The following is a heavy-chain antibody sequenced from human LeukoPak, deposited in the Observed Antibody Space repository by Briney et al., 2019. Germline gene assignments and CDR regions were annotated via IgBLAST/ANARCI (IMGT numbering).Heavy chain of an antibody. CDR1: GGTFSSYA. D-gene: IGHD3-10*01. Sequence: ASVKVSCKASGGTFSSYAISWVRQAPGQGLEWMGGIIPIFGTANYAQKSQGRVTITADESTSTAYMELSSLRSEDTAVYSCARTQVDQWFGEQLYYYYMDVWGKGTTVTVSS. V-gene: IGHV1-69*13. CDR3: ARTQVDQWFGEQLYYYYMDV. CDR2: IIPIFGTA. J-gene: IGHJ6*03.